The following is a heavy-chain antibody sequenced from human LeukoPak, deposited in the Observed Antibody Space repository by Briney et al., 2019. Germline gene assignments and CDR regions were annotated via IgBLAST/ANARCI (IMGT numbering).Heavy chain of an antibody. D-gene: IGHD2-8*02. CDR2: IYYSGSP. Sequence: PSETLSLTCTVSGGSLSSGGYYWGWIRQPPGKGLEWIGNIYYSGSPYYNPSLKSRVTISVDTSKNQFSLKLTSVTAADTAVYYCARASRLVLFDYWGQGTLVTVSS. CDR3: ARASRLVLFDY. CDR1: GGSLSSGGYY. V-gene: IGHV4-39*07. J-gene: IGHJ4*02.